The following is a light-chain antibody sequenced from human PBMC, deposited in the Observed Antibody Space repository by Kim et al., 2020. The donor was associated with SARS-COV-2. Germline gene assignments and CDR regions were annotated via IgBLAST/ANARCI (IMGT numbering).Light chain of an antibody. J-gene: IGLJ2*01. V-gene: IGLV4-69*01. CDR3: QTWGTGIRV. CDR1: SGHSSYA. CDR2: LNSDGSH. Sequence: ASVKLTCTLSSGHSSYAIAWHQQQPEKGPRYLMKLNSDGSHSKGDGIPDRFSGSSSGAERYLTISSLQSEDEADYYCQTWGTGIRVFGGGTKRTVL.